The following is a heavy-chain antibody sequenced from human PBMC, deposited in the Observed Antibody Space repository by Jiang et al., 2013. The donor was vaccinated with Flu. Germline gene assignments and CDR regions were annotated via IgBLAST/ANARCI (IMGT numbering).Heavy chain of an antibody. CDR3: ARDSTAMGWRGFDY. V-gene: IGHV1-2*02. J-gene: IGHJ4*02. D-gene: IGHD5-18*01. CDR2: INPNSGGT. Sequence: PGQGLEWMGWINPNSGGTNYAQKFQGRVTMTRDTSISTAYMELSRLRSDDTAVYYCARDSTAMGWRGFDYWGQGTLVTVSS.